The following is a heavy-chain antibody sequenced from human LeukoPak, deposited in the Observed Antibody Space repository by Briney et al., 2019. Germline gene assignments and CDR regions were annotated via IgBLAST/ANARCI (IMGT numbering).Heavy chain of an antibody. Sequence: SVKVSCKASGGTFSSYTISWVRQAPGQGLEWMGRIIPILGIANYAQKFQGRVTITADKSTSTAYMELSSLRSEDTAVYYCASSLGSTSQNWFDPWGQGTLVTVSS. CDR1: GGTFSSYT. CDR2: IIPILGIA. V-gene: IGHV1-69*02. CDR3: ASSLGSTSQNWFDP. D-gene: IGHD2-2*01. J-gene: IGHJ5*02.